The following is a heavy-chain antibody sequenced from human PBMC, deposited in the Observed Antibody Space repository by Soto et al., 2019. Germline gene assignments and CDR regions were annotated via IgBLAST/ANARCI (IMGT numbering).Heavy chain of an antibody. CDR3: AKDSPFSGTGRLAFDY. Sequence: EVQLLESGGALVQPRGSLRLSCAASGFTFSGYAMTWVRQAPGKGLEWVSSTGGSGVATYYADSVTGRFTISRDNSKNTLYLQMDSLRAEDTAVYYCAKDSPFSGTGRLAFDYWGQGTLVTVSS. V-gene: IGHV3-23*01. CDR2: TGGSGVAT. CDR1: GFTFSGYA. D-gene: IGHD3-10*01. J-gene: IGHJ4*02.